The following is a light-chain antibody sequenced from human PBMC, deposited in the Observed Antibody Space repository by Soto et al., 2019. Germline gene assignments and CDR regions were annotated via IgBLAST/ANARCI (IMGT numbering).Light chain of an antibody. J-gene: IGKJ4*01. V-gene: IGKV2-28*01. CDR3: MQALQTPLT. CDR1: QSLLHSNGYNY. Sequence: DIVMTQSPLSLPVTPGEPASISCRSSQSLLHSNGYNYLDWYLQKPGQSPQLLIYLGSNRASGVSDRVSGSGSGTDFTLKISRVEAADVGVYYCMQALQTPLTFGGGTKVEIK. CDR2: LGS.